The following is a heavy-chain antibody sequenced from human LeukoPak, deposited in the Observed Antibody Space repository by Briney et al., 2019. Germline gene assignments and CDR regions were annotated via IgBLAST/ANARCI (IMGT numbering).Heavy chain of an antibody. D-gene: IGHD3-3*01. Sequence: SETLSLTCAVYGGSFSGYYWSWIRQPPEKGLEWIGEIDHSGSTNYNPSLKSRVTISVDTSKNQFSLRLSSVTAADTAVYYCARATETRNDFWSAYYIDYWGQGTLVTVSS. J-gene: IGHJ4*02. V-gene: IGHV4-34*01. CDR1: GGSFSGYY. CDR2: IDHSGST. CDR3: ARATETRNDFWSAYYIDY.